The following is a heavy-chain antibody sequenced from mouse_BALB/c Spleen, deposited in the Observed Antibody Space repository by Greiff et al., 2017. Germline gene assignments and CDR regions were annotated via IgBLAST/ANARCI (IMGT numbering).Heavy chain of an antibody. CDR2: IYPGNGDT. CDR1: GYTFTSYN. Sequence: QVQLQQPGAELVKPGASVKMSCKASGYTFTSYNMHWVKQTPGQGLEWIGAIYPGNGDTSYNQKFKGKATLTADKSSSTAYMQLSSLTSEDSAVYYCARELRDGFYWYFDVWGAGTTVTVSS. J-gene: IGHJ1*01. CDR3: ARELRDGFYWYFDV. V-gene: IGHV1-12*01. D-gene: IGHD2-3*01.